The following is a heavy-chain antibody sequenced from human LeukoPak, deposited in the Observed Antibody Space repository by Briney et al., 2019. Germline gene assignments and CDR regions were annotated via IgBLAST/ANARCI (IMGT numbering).Heavy chain of an antibody. CDR2: INPSGGST. D-gene: IGHD5-18*01. CDR3: ARDPGTAMVKDGDY. V-gene: IGHV1-46*01. Sequence: ASVKVSCKASGYTFTSYYTHWVRQAPGQGLEWMGIINPSGGSTSYAQKFQGRVTMTRDMSTSTVYMELRSLRSEDTAVYYCARDPGTAMVKDGDYWGQGTLVTVSS. J-gene: IGHJ4*02. CDR1: GYTFTSYY.